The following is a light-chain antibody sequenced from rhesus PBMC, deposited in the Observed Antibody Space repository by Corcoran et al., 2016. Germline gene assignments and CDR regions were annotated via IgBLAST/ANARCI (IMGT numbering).Light chain of an antibody. CDR1: SSDVGGYNY. CDR3: CSYSSGCTFL. CDR2: EVT. Sequence: QTALTQPPSVCKSLGQSVNISSTGTSSDVGGYNYAYWYQQHPGKAPKLLIYEVTKRPSGVSDRFSGPKSGNTASLTISGLQAEDEADYYCCSYSSGCTFLFGGGTRLTVL. V-gene: IGLV2S9*01. J-gene: IGLJ2*01.